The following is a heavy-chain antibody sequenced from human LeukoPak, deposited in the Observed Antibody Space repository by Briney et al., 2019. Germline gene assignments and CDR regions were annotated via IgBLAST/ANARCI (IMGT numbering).Heavy chain of an antibody. CDR2: ISWNSGSI. CDR3: ARELFQHGDY. Sequence: PGRSLRLSCAASGFTFDDYAMHWVRQAPGKGLEWVSGISWNSGSIGYADSVKGRFTISKDNAKNSLYLQMNSLRAEDTALYYCARELFQHGDYWGQGTLVTVSS. D-gene: IGHD2-21*01. CDR1: GFTFDDYA. V-gene: IGHV3-9*01. J-gene: IGHJ4*02.